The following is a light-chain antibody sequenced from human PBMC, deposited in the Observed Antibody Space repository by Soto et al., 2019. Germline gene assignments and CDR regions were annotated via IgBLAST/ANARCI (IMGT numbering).Light chain of an antibody. CDR3: QQYNDWPMYT. J-gene: IGKJ2*01. CDR1: QSVSSK. CDR2: GAS. V-gene: IGKV3-15*01. Sequence: EIVMTQSPATLSVSPGERATLSCRASQSVSSKLAWYQHKPGQAPRLLIYGASTRATAIPARFSGSGSGTEFPLTNSSLQSEDFAVYFCQQYNDWPMYTFGQGTNLEIK.